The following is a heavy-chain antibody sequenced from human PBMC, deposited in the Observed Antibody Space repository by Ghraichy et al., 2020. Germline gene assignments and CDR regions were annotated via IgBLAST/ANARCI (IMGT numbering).Heavy chain of an antibody. J-gene: IGHJ6*02. Sequence: SETLSLTCAVYGGSFSGYYWSWIRQPPGKGLEWIGEINHSGSTNYNPSLKSRVTISVDTSKNQFSLKLSSVTAADTAVYYCARLRNLARPNTYYDFWSGYYSMGYYYYGMDVWGQGTTVTVSS. CDR3: ARLRNLARPNTYYDFWSGYYSMGYYYYGMDV. CDR2: INHSGST. V-gene: IGHV4-34*01. CDR1: GGSFSGYY. D-gene: IGHD3-3*01.